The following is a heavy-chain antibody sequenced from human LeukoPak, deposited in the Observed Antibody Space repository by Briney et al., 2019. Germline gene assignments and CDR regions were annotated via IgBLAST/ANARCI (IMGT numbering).Heavy chain of an antibody. CDR2: ISGSGGST. J-gene: IGHJ4*02. CDR1: GFTFSSYA. Sequence: PGGSLRLSCAASGFTFSSYAMSWVRQAPGKGLEWVSAISGSGGSTYYADSVKGRFTISRDNSNNTLYLQMNSLRAEDTAVYYCVKGGSGCSRHTFDYWGQGTLVTVSS. V-gene: IGHV3-23*01. CDR3: VKGGSGCSRHTFDY. D-gene: IGHD6-19*01.